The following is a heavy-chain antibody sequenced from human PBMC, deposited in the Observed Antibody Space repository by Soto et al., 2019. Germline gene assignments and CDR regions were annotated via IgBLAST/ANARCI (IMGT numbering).Heavy chain of an antibody. J-gene: IGHJ4*02. Sequence: GGSLRLSCAASGFTFSSYAMSWVRQAPGKGLEWVSAISGSGGSTYYADSVKGRFTISRDNSKNTLYLQMNSLRAEDTAVYYCEKDSIRYFGPGGFDYWGQGTLVTVSS. D-gene: IGHD3-9*01. CDR3: EKDSIRYFGPGGFDY. CDR1: GFTFSSYA. CDR2: ISGSGGST. V-gene: IGHV3-23*01.